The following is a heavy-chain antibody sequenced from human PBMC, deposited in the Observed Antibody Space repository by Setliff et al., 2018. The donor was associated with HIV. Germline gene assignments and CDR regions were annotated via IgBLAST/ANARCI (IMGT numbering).Heavy chain of an antibody. CDR3: ARANVPYSNFWSFSYSLPYYFDY. CDR1: GSTSTSYA. Sequence: SVKVSCKASGSTSTSYAISWVRQAPGQGLEWMGGIIPSLGIANYAQKFQGRVTITADKSTSTAYMELSSLRSDDTAVYYCARANVPYSNFWSFSYSLPYYFDYWGQGTLVTVSS. CDR2: IIPSLGIA. J-gene: IGHJ4*02. D-gene: IGHD3-3*01. V-gene: IGHV1-69*10.